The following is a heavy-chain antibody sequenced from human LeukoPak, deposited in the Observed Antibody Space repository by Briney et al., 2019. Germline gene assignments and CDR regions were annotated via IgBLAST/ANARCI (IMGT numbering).Heavy chain of an antibody. D-gene: IGHD5-18*01. V-gene: IGHV4-38-2*02. J-gene: IGHJ3*02. Sequence: SETLSLTCTVSGYSISSGYYWGWIRQPPGKGLEWIGSIYHSGSTYYNPSLKSRVTISVDTSKNQFSLKLSSVTAADTAVYYCARPLRGYSYGLTLGAFDIWGQGTMVTVSS. CDR1: GYSISSGYY. CDR3: ARPLRGYSYGLTLGAFDI. CDR2: IYHSGST.